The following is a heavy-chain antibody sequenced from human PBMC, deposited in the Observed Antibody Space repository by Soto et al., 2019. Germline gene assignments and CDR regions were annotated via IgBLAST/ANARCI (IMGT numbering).Heavy chain of an antibody. CDR3: ARDQISYYDSSGYFDY. CDR2: IIPIFGTA. CDR1: GGTFSSYA. D-gene: IGHD3-22*01. V-gene: IGHV1-69*01. J-gene: IGHJ4*02. Sequence: QVQLVQSGAEVKKPGSSVKFSCKASGGTFSSYAISWVRQAPGQGLEWMGGIIPIFGTANYAQKFRGRVTITADESTSTAYMELSSLRSEDTAVYYCARDQISYYDSSGYFDYWGQGTLVTVSS.